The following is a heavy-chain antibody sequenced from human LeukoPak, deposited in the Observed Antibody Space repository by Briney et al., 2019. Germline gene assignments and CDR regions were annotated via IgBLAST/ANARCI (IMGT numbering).Heavy chain of an antibody. J-gene: IGHJ4*02. V-gene: IGHV1-8*01. CDR2: MSPNSGDT. D-gene: IGHD7-27*01. CDR3: ARGPPNWGYDY. Sequence: ASVKVSCKASGYTFTSDDFNWVRQATGQRPEWMGWMSPNSGDTGYAQKFQDRVTMTRNTSISTAYMELSSLRSDDTAVYYCARGPPNWGYDYWGPRTLVTVSS. CDR1: GYTFTSDD.